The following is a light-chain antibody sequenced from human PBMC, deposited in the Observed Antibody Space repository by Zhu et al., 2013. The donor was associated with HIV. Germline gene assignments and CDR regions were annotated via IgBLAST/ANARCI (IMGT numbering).Light chain of an antibody. CDR2: KVS. Sequence: DVLMAQSPVTLAVTLGQPASISCTSSQSLVYRDGSTNLNWFHQRPGQSPRRLIYKVSTRDSGVPDRFSGSGSGTNFTLRISRVEAEDVGVFYCMQGTHWPPTFGGGTEGGGSN. V-gene: IGKV2-30*01. CDR1: QSLVYRDGSTN. CDR3: MQGTHWPPT. J-gene: IGKJ4*01.